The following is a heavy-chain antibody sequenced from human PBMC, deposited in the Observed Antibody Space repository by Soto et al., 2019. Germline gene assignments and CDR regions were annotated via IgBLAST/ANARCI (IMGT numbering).Heavy chain of an antibody. D-gene: IGHD3-10*01. Sequence: GASVKVSCKASGYTFTSYAMHWVRQAPGQRLEWMGWINAGNGNTKYSQKFQGRVTITRDTSASTAYMELSSLRSEDTAVYYCARDHSLLWFGEGGTGDAFDIWGQGTMVTVSS. V-gene: IGHV1-3*01. CDR3: ARDHSLLWFGEGGTGDAFDI. CDR1: GYTFTSYA. CDR2: INAGNGNT. J-gene: IGHJ3*02.